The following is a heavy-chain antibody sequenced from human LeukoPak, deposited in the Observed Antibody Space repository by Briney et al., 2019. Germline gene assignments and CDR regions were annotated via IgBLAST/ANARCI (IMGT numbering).Heavy chain of an antibody. J-gene: IGHJ5*02. CDR2: IYYSGST. CDR3: ARGDLERWFGELGVWFDP. CDR1: GGSLSSYY. Sequence: SETLSLTCTVSGGSLSSYYWSWIRQPPGKGLEWIGYIYYSGSTNCNPSLTSRVTISVDTSKNQFSLKLSSVTAADTAVYYCARGDLERWFGELGVWFDPWGQGTLVTVSS. D-gene: IGHD3-10*01. V-gene: IGHV4-59*01.